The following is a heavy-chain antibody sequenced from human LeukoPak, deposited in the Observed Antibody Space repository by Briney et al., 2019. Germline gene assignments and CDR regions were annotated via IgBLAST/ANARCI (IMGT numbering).Heavy chain of an antibody. V-gene: IGHV4-39*01. CDR2: ISYSGST. Sequence: SETLSLTCTVSGGSISNSNYCWGWIRQPPGKGLEWIGSISYSGSTYYNPSLKSRVSISVDTSKNQFSLKVTSVTAADTAVYYCARDRYCSGGSCYLGWFDPWGQGTLVTVSS. CDR1: GGSISNSNYC. J-gene: IGHJ5*02. CDR3: ARDRYCSGGSCYLGWFDP. D-gene: IGHD2-15*01.